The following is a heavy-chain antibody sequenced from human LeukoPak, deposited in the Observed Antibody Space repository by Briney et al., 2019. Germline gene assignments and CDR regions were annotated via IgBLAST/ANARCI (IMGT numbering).Heavy chain of an antibody. CDR2: IYYSGST. CDR3: ARKPTVTTVDY. D-gene: IGHD4-11*01. J-gene: IGHJ4*02. Sequence: SETLSLTCTVSGGSISSHYWSWIRQPPGKGLEWIGYIYYSGSTNYKPSLKSRVTISIDTSKNQFSLKLSSVTAADTAGYYCARKPTVTTVDYWGQGTLVTVSS. CDR1: GGSISSHY. V-gene: IGHV4-59*11.